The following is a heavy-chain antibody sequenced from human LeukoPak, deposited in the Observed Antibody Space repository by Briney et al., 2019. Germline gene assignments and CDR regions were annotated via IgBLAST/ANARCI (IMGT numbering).Heavy chain of an antibody. V-gene: IGHV4-59*01. CDR3: ARALQDYYYAMDV. CDR2: IYYSGRT. CDR1: VDSISSYY. J-gene: IGHJ6*02. Sequence: SETLSLTYTVSVDSISSYYWSWIRQPPGKGLEWIGYIYYSGRTDYNPSLKSRVSISVDTSKKQVSLKLSSVTAADTAVYYCARALQDYYYAMDVWDHGTTVTVSS.